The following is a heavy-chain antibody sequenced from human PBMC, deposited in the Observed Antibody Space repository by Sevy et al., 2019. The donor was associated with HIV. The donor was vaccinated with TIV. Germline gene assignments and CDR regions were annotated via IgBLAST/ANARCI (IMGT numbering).Heavy chain of an antibody. D-gene: IGHD3-3*01. J-gene: IGHJ6*02. Sequence: GGSLRLSCAASGFTFSSYWMSWVRQAPGKGLEWVANIKQDGSEKYYVDSVKGRFTISRDNAKNSVYLQMNSLRAEDTAVYYCARHVGRGYDCWSGYPYYYYYGMDVWGQGTTVTVSS. CDR2: IKQDGSEK. CDR3: ARHVGRGYDCWSGYPYYYYYGMDV. V-gene: IGHV3-7*01. CDR1: GFTFSSYW.